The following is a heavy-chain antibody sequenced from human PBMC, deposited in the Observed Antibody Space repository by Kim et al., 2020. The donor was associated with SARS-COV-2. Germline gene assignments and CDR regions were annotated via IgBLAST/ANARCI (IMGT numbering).Heavy chain of an antibody. CDR1: EYTLTAYY. J-gene: IGHJ6*02. D-gene: IGHD6-19*01. CDR3: AREGDGFSLEVAATYNHGMDV. CDR2: INPNRGGT. V-gene: IGHV1-2*02. Sequence: ASVKVSCKASEYTLTAYYLHWVRQAPGQGLEWMGWINPNRGGTHYAQKFEGRVTMTWDTSMNTAYMDFSTLRSDDTAVYYCAREGDGFSLEVAATYNHGMDVWGQGTTVTVSS.